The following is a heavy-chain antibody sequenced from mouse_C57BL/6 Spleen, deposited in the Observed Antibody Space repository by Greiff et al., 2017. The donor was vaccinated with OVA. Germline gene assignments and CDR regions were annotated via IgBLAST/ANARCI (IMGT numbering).Heavy chain of an antibody. V-gene: IGHV1-7*01. Sequence: VQLKESGAELAKPGASVKLSCKASGYTFTSYWMHWVKQRPGQGLEWIGYINPSSGYTKYNQKFKDKATLTADKSSSTAYMQLSSLTYEGSAVYDCARVGSSYGYAMDYWGQGTSVTVSS. CDR1: GYTFTSYW. D-gene: IGHD1-1*01. CDR3: ARVGSSYGYAMDY. CDR2: INPSSGYT. J-gene: IGHJ4*01.